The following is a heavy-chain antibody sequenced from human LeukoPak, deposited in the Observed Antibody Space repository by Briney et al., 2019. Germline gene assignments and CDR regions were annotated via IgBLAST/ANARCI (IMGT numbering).Heavy chain of an antibody. CDR3: AKDPGLAATPYYYYMDV. Sequence: GSLRLSCAASGFPFSSYAMTWVRQAPGKGLEWVSGISGSGINTYRADSVKGRFTISRDNSKNTLYLQMSSLRAEDTAVYYCAKDPGLAATPYYYYMDVWGKGTTVTVSS. V-gene: IGHV3-23*01. J-gene: IGHJ6*03. CDR2: ISGSGINT. D-gene: IGHD2-15*01. CDR1: GFPFSSYA.